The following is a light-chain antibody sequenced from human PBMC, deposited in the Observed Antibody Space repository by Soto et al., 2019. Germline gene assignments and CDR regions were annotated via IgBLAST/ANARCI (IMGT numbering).Light chain of an antibody. CDR2: WAS. CDR3: QESYTTPTWT. CDR1: QSVFSRFRNKNY. V-gene: IGKV4-1*01. Sequence: DIVMTQSPDSLTLSLGERATINCKSSQSVFSRFRNKNYLGWFQQKPGQTPRLLIYWASTRESGVSDRFSGSGSGTEFTLTIDSLQAEDVAVYYCQESYTTPTWTFGQGTKVEV. J-gene: IGKJ1*01.